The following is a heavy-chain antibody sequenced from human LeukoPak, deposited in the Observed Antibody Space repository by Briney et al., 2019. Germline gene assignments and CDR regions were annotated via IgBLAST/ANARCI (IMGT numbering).Heavy chain of an antibody. CDR1: GYTFTSHV. J-gene: IGHJ5*02. CDR2: ISAYNGNT. CDR3: ARDNSVGDIAWWFDP. V-gene: IGHV1-18*01. D-gene: IGHD3-16*02. Sequence: ASVKVSCKPSGYTFTSHVITWVRQAPGQGLECVGWISAYNGNTKYAQKFQGRVTMTTDASTSTVYMELRSLRSDDTAVYYCARDNSVGDIAWWFDPWGQGTLVTVSS.